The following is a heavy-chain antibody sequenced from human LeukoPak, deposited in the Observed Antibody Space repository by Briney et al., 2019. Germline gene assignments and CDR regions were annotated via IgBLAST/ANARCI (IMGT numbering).Heavy chain of an antibody. Sequence: GGSLRPSCAASGFTFSIYGAHWLRQAPGKGLEWVAVIWYDGGNKRYADSVKGRFTISRDNSKNTLDLQMNSLRADDTAVYYCARDGFISNTWYGFLGFWGQGTLVTVSS. D-gene: IGHD6-13*01. J-gene: IGHJ4*01. CDR1: GFTFSIYG. CDR3: ARDGFISNTWYGFLGF. CDR2: IWYDGGNK. V-gene: IGHV3-33*01.